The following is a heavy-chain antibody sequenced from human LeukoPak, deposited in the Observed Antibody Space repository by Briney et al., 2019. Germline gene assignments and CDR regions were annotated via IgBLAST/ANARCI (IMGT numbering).Heavy chain of an antibody. V-gene: IGHV7-4-1*02. Sequence: ASVKVSCKPSGYTFTDYAINWVRQAPGQGLEYMGWVNTNTGNPTYAQGFTGRFVFSSDSSVSTASLQITSLKADDSAIYFCASCNDSSGYFAYWGQGTLVTVSS. J-gene: IGHJ4*02. CDR3: ASCNDSSGYFAY. CDR1: GYTFTDYA. D-gene: IGHD3-22*01. CDR2: VNTNTGNP.